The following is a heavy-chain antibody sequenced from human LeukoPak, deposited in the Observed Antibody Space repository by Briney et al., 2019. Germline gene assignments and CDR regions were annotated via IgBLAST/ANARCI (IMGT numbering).Heavy chain of an antibody. CDR3: ALTAPGIAAAGVYYYYMDV. CDR1: GGTFSSYA. V-gene: IGHV1-69*05. CDR2: IIPIFGTA. Sequence: ASVKVSCKASGGTFSSYAISWVRQAPGQGLEWMGGIIPIFGTANYAQKFQGRVTITTDESTSTAYMELSSLRSEDTAVYYCALTAPGIAAAGVYYYYMDVWGKGTTVTVSS. J-gene: IGHJ6*03. D-gene: IGHD6-13*01.